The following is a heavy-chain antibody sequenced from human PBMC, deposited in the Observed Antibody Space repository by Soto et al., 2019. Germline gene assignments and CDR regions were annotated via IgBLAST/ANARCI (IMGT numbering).Heavy chain of an antibody. D-gene: IGHD2-2*02. CDR2: ISSSSSPI. V-gene: IGHV3-48*01. CDR3: AKDIVVVPAAIDN. J-gene: IGHJ4*02. CDR1: GFSISSDN. Sequence: PGGSLRLSCVASGFSISSDNMNWVRQAPGKGLEWLSYISSSSSPIYYADSVKGRFTISRDNSKNTLYLQMNSLRAEDTAVYYCAKDIVVVPAAIDNWGQGTLVTVSS.